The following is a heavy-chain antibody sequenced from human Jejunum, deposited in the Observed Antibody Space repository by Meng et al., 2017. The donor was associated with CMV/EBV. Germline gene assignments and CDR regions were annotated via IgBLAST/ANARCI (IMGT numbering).Heavy chain of an antibody. Sequence: GSTFRAHHRDGGRQAQGKGGEGVGRIKNKADNYVTEYAASVRGRLTISRDVPRNSLDLQMNSLKSEDTALYYCGRDSMKGGGFDCWGQGSLVTVSS. D-gene: IGHD3-10*01. CDR3: GRDSMKGGGFDC. J-gene: IGHJ4*02. CDR1: GSTFRAHH. CDR2: IKNKADNYVT. V-gene: IGHV3-72*01.